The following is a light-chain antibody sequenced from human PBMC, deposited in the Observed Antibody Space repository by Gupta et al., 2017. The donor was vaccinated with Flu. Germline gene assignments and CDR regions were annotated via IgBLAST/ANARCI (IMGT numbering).Light chain of an antibody. CDR1: QNLCNY. V-gene: IGKV3-11*01. Sequence: ERAPPPRRSKQNLCNYLSRYPLKPCQAPRLLNFDFFVRAGWGPVRFSGSGSGKDLTLTISSVEPEDFAVYYCQQRTIWPPFTFGQGTKLE. CDR3: QQRTIWPPFT. CDR2: DFF. J-gene: IGKJ2*01.